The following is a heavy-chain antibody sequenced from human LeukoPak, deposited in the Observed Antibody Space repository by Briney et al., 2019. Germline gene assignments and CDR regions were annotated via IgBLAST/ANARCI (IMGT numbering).Heavy chain of an antibody. Sequence: SETLSLTCTVSGGSISSYYWSWIRQPAGKGLEWIGRIYTSGGTNYNPSLKSRVTMSVDTSKNQFSLKLSSVTAADTAVYYCARVRFYDSSGYVTDVWGQGTTVTVSS. J-gene: IGHJ6*02. V-gene: IGHV4-4*07. CDR3: ARVRFYDSSGYVTDV. D-gene: IGHD3-22*01. CDR1: GGSISSYY. CDR2: IYTSGGT.